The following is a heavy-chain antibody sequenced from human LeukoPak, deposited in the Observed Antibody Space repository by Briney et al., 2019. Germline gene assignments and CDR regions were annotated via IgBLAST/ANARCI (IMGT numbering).Heavy chain of an antibody. V-gene: IGHV5-51*01. CDR2: IYPGDSDT. D-gene: IGHD2-15*01. J-gene: IGHJ1*01. CDR3: ASGRATVVVAATPFFQH. Sequence: GESLKISCKGSGYSFTAYWIGWVRQMPGKGLEWMGIIYPGDSDTRYGPSFQGQVTISADKSISTAYLQWSSLKASDTAMYYCASGRATVVVAATPFFQHWGQGTLVTVSS. CDR1: GYSFTAYW.